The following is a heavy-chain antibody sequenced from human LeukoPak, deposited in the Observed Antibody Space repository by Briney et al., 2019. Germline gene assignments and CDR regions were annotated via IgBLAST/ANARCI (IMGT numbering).Heavy chain of an antibody. D-gene: IGHD3-10*01. CDR3: ARVRMSGGSGSYYKGGAFDI. V-gene: IGHV3-30*04. J-gene: IGHJ3*02. Sequence: GGSLRLSCAASGFTFSSYAMHWVRQAPGKGLEGVAVISYDGSNKYYADSVKGRFTISRDNSKNTLYLQMNSLRAEDTAVYYCARVRMSGGSGSYYKGGAFDIWGQGTMVTVSS. CDR2: ISYDGSNK. CDR1: GFTFSSYA.